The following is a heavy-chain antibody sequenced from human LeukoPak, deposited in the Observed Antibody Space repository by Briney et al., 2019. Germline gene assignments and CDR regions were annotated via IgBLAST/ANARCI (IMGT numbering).Heavy chain of an antibody. CDR3: ARDLGDHGVNDAFDI. CDR1: GFTFSSYG. D-gene: IGHD4-17*01. Sequence: GGSLRLSCAASGFTFSSYGMHWVRQAPGKGLEWVAVISYDGSNKYYADSVKGRFTISRDNSKNTLYLQMNSLRAEDTAVYYCARDLGDHGVNDAFDIWGQGTMVTVSS. V-gene: IGHV3-30*03. CDR2: ISYDGSNK. J-gene: IGHJ3*02.